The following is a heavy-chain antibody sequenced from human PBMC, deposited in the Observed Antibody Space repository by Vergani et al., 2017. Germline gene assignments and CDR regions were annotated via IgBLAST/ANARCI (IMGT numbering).Heavy chain of an antibody. CDR2: ISGSGGST. Sequence: EVQLLESGGGLVQPGGSLRLSCAASGFTFNNYAMNWVRQAPGKGLEWVSAISGSGGSTYYADSVKGRFTISRDNSKNTLYLQMNSLRAEDTAVYYCAKGEGLRYFDWLLNYYFDYWGQGTLVTVSS. CDR3: AKGEGLRYFDWLLNYYFDY. CDR1: GFTFNNYA. D-gene: IGHD3-9*01. V-gene: IGHV3-23*01. J-gene: IGHJ4*02.